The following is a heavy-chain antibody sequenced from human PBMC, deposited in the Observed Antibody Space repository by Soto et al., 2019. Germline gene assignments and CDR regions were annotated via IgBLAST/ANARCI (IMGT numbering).Heavy chain of an antibody. J-gene: IGHJ5*02. Sequence: SETLSLTCTVSGDSITSNSYFWAWIRQPPGKGLEWIGSIYYSGTTYYNPSLKSRVTISVDRSKNQFSLKLSSVTAADTAVYYCARDLGLLWFGELYPSNWFDPWGQGTLVTVSS. D-gene: IGHD3-10*01. CDR2: IYYSGTT. CDR1: GDSITSNSYF. V-gene: IGHV4-39*07. CDR3: ARDLGLLWFGELYPSNWFDP.